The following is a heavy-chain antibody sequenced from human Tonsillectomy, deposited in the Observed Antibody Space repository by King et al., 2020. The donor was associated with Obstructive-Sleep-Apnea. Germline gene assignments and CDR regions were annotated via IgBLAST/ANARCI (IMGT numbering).Heavy chain of an antibody. CDR2: ISYDGSNK. CDR3: ARDSDS. Sequence: VQLVESGGGVVQPGRSLRLSCAASGFTFSSYAMHWVRQAPGKGLEWVAVISYDGSNKYYADSVKGRFTISRDNSKNTLYLQINSLRAADTAVYYCARDSDSWGQGTLVTVSS. D-gene: IGHD3-3*01. J-gene: IGHJ4*02. CDR1: GFTFSSYA. V-gene: IGHV3-30*04.